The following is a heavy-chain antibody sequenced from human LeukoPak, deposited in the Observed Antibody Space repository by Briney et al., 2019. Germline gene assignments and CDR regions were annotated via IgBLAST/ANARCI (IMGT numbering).Heavy chain of an antibody. CDR2: IYTSGST. Sequence: SETLSLTCTVSGGSISSYYWSWIRQPAGKGLEWIGRIYTSGSTNYNPSLKSRVTMSVDTSKNQFSLKLSSVTAADTAVYYCAREPTRGYSGYDWRESYYYYMDVWGKGTTVTISS. CDR1: GGSISSYY. CDR3: AREPTRGYSGYDWRESYYYYMDV. J-gene: IGHJ6*03. V-gene: IGHV4-4*07. D-gene: IGHD5-12*01.